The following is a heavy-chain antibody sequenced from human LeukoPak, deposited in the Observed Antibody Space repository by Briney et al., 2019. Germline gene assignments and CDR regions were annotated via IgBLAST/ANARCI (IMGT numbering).Heavy chain of an antibody. CDR1: GYTLTELS. CDR3: ATDLAYCGGDFYNY. CDR2: IDPEHGET. V-gene: IGHV1-24*01. D-gene: IGHD2-21*02. Sequence: ASVQVSCKVSGYTLTELSMHWVRQAPGKGLEWMGVIDPEHGETIYAQKFQGRVTMTEDTSTDTAYMELSSLRSEDTAVYYCATDLAYCGGDFYNYWGQGTLVTVSS. J-gene: IGHJ4*02.